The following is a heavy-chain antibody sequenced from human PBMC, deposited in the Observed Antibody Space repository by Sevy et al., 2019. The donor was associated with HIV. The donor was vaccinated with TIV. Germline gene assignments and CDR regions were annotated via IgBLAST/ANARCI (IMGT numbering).Heavy chain of an antibody. CDR2: ISHDGNNK. CDR1: GFTISRYA. J-gene: IGHJ4*02. D-gene: IGHD3-22*01. V-gene: IGHV3-30*04. Sequence: GGSLRLSCTASGFTISRYAMYWVRQAPGKGLEWVAVISHDGNNKDYADSVKGRFTISRDNSKNTLYLQMNNLRAEDTAVYYCASHYYDSTGYYYPLDYWGQGTLVTVSS. CDR3: ASHYYDSTGYYYPLDY.